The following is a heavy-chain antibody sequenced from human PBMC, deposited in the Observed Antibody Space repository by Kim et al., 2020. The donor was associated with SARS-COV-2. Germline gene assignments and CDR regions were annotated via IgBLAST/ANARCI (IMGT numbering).Heavy chain of an antibody. V-gene: IGHV3-21*01. CDR2: ISSSSSYI. Sequence: GGSLRLSCAASGFSFSSYSMNWVRQAPGKGLEWVSSISSSSSYIYYADSVKGRFTISRDNAKNSLYLQMNSLRAEDTAVYYCAGGWRTEYYGSGCYECVDVWGQGTTVTVSS. CDR1: GFSFSSYS. J-gene: IGHJ6*02. D-gene: IGHD3-10*01. CDR3: AGGWRTEYYGSGCYECVDV.